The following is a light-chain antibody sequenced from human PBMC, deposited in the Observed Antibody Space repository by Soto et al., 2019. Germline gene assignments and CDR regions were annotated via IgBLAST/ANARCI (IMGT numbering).Light chain of an antibody. CDR3: IHDYNYPRA. J-gene: IGKJ1*01. CDR1: QGIRND. V-gene: IGKV1-6*01. Sequence: AIQMTKSPSSLSASVGDRVTITCRASQGIRNDLCWYQQKPGKAHKFLIYAASSLQSGVPSRFSGSGSGTDFTLNISSLKTEDFATDYCIHDYNYPRAFGQGTKVEIK. CDR2: AAS.